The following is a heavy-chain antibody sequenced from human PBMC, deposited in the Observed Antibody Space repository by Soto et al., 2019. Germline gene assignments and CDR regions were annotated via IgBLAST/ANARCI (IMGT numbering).Heavy chain of an antibody. CDR3: EKSRRITNYFDY. Sequence: QVQLVESGGGVVQPGRSLRLSCAASGFTFSSYGMHWVRQAPGKGLEWVADIRYDGSNKYYADSVKGRFTNSRDNSKNKPYLQMNSLRAEYTAVYYREKSRRITNYFDYWGQRTLVTLSS. D-gene: IGHD1-1*01. J-gene: IGHJ4*02. V-gene: IGHV3-30*18. CDR2: IRYDGSNK. CDR1: GFTFSSYG.